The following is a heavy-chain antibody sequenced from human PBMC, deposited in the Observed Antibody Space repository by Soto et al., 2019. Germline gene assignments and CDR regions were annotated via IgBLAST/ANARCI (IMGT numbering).Heavy chain of an antibody. CDR3: ARRGITIFGVVPYGMDV. J-gene: IGHJ6*02. V-gene: IGHV3-21*01. CDR1: GFTFSSYS. Sequence: GGSLRLSCAASGFTFSSYSMNWVRQAPGKGLEWVSSISSSSYIYYADSVKGRFTISRDNAKNSLYLQMNSLRAEDTAVYYCARRGITIFGVVPYGMDVWGQGTTVTVSS. D-gene: IGHD3-3*01. CDR2: ISSSSYI.